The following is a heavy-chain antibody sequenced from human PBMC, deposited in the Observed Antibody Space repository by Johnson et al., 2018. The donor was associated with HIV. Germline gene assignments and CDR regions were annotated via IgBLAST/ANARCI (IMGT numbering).Heavy chain of an antibody. Sequence: VQLVESGGGLVQPGVSLRLSCTASGFTFSNDAMNWVRQAPGKRLEWVSYISNTGSTIYYADSVKGRFPISRDNAKNSLYLQMNSLRAEDTAVYYCARGGIRGYSYGPGAFDIWGQGTMVTVSS. V-gene: IGHV3-48*03. CDR3: ARGGIRGYSYGPGAFDI. D-gene: IGHD5-18*01. CDR2: ISNTGSTI. J-gene: IGHJ3*02. CDR1: GFTFSNDA.